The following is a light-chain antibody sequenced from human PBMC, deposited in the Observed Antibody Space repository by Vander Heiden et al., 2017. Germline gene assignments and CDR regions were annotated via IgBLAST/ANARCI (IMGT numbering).Light chain of an antibody. V-gene: IGLV1-44*01. CDR1: SSNIGRNT. Sequence: QSVVPQPPSASGTPGQKVSMSCSGSSSNIGRNTVNWYQQLPGTAPKLLIYSNNQRPSGVPDRFSGSKSGTSASLAISGLQSEDEADYYCAAWDDSLNVWVFGGGTTLTVL. J-gene: IGLJ3*02. CDR2: SNN. CDR3: AAWDDSLNVWV.